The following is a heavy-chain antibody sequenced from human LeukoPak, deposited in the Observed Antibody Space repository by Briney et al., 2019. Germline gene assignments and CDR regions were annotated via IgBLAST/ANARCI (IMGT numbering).Heavy chain of an antibody. D-gene: IGHD3-16*01. CDR1: GFTFSSYG. CDR2: ISGSGGST. V-gene: IGHV3-23*01. CDR3: ANSYDGGYYDY. Sequence: PGGSLRLSCAASGFTFSSYGMSWVRQAPGKGLEWVSAISGSGGSTYYADSVKGRFTIPRDNSKNTLYLQMNSLRAEDTAVYYCANSYDGGYYDYWGQGTLVTVSS. J-gene: IGHJ4*02.